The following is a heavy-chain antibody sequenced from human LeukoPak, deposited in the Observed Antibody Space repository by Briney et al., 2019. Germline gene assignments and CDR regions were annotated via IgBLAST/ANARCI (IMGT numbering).Heavy chain of an antibody. CDR1: GFTFSSYW. V-gene: IGHV3-74*01. J-gene: IGHJ3*02. CDR3: VKGYCSSTSCEGVVFDI. Sequence: GRSLRLSCAASGFTFSSYWMHWVRQAPGKGLVWVSRINSDGSSTSYADSVKGRFTISRDNAKNTLYLQMNSLRAEDTAVYYCVKGYCSSTSCEGVVFDIWGQGTMVTVSS. D-gene: IGHD2-2*01. CDR2: INSDGSST.